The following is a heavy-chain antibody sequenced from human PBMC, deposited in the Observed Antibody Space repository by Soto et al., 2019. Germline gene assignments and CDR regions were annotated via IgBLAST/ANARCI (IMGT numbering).Heavy chain of an antibody. Sequence: GASVKVSCKASGYTFTSYYMHWVRQAPGQGLEWMGIINPSGGSTSYAQKFQGRVTMTRDTSTSTVYMELSSLRSEDTAVYYCAASITMMVRYDYWGQGTLVTVSS. V-gene: IGHV1-46*01. J-gene: IGHJ4*02. CDR3: AASITMMVRYDY. D-gene: IGHD3-22*01. CDR2: INPSGGST. CDR1: GYTFTSYY.